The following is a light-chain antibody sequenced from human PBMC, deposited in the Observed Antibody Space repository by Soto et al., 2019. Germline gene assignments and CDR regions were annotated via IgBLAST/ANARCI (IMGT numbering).Light chain of an antibody. Sequence: EILLTQSPGTLSSFPVDRVTLSCMASQAVNTRLAWYQHKPGQAPRLLIYLASNRAAGVPARFSGSGSGTDFTLTISNVEPEDFAVYYCHQRQSWPRTFGQGTKVDIK. V-gene: IGKV3-11*01. CDR2: LAS. CDR1: QAVNTR. J-gene: IGKJ1*01. CDR3: HQRQSWPRT.